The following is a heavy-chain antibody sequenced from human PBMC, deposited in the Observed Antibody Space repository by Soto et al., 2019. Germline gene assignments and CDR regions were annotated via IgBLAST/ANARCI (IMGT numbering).Heavy chain of an antibody. Sequence: ASVKVSCKASGYTFTGYYMHWVRQAPGQGLEWMGWINPNSGGTNYAQKFQGRVTMTRDTSKNQFSLKLSSVTAADTAVYYCASPTVRGVIGMDVWGQGTTVTVSS. V-gene: IGHV1-2*02. D-gene: IGHD3-10*01. CDR3: ASPTVRGVIGMDV. CDR2: INPNSGGT. J-gene: IGHJ6*02. CDR1: GYTFTGYY.